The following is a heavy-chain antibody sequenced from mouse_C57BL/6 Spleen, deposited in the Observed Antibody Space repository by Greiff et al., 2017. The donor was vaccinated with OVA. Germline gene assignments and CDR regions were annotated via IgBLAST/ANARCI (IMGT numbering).Heavy chain of an antibody. V-gene: IGHV1-85*01. D-gene: IGHD1-1*01. J-gene: IGHJ3*01. Sequence: VKLQESGPELVKPGASVKLSCKASGYTFTSYDINWVKQRPGQGLEWIGWMYPRDGSTKDNEKFKGKATLTVDTSSSTAYMELHSLTSEDSAVYFCARRVYYGSSPWFAYWGQGTLVTVSA. CDR2: MYPRDGST. CDR1: GYTFTSYD. CDR3: ARRVYYGSSPWFAY.